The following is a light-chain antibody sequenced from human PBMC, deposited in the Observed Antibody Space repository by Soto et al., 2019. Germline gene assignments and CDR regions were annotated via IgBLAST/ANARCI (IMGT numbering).Light chain of an antibody. CDR1: QGDSNN. Sequence: EMMMTQSPATLSVSPGEGATLSCRASQGDSNNLAWYQQKPGQAPRLLIYGASTRATGIPARFSGSGSGTEFTLTISSLQSEDSAVYYCQQYINWPLTFGGGTKVEIK. J-gene: IGKJ4*01. CDR3: QQYINWPLT. CDR2: GAS. V-gene: IGKV3D-15*01.